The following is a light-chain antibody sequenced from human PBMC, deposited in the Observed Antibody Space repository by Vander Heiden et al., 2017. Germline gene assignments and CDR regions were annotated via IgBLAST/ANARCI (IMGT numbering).Light chain of an antibody. CDR3: QQRSRWPPYT. CDR1: QSVSGY. Sequence: EIVLTQYPASLPLSQGEPASLSCRASQSVSGYLVGYQQKSGQAPRLLIYYAATRATGGPARFSGGGAGTDFTITISSIEPEDDAVNYCQQRSRWPPYTFGQGTKLEI. CDR2: YAA. J-gene: IGKJ2*01. V-gene: IGKV3-11*01.